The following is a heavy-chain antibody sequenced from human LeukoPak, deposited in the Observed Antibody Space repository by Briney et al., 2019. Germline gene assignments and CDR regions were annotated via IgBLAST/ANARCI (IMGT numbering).Heavy chain of an antibody. CDR1: GFTVSSNY. V-gene: IGHV3-53*01. J-gene: IGHJ4*02. CDR2: IYSGGST. D-gene: IGHD3-22*01. Sequence: PGGSLRLSCAASGFTVSSNYMSWVRQAPGKGLEWVSVIYSGGSTYYADSVKGRFTISRDNSKNTLYLQMNSLRAEDTAVYYCARGLHYYDSSGYYSDYWGQGTLVTVSS. CDR3: ARGLHYYDSSGYYSDY.